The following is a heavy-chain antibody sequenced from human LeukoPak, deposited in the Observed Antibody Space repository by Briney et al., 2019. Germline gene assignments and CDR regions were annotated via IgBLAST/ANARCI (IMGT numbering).Heavy chain of an antibody. CDR3: ARDVEWFGELSLPDY. CDR2: ISVCNGNT. V-gene: IGHV1-18*01. D-gene: IGHD3-10*01. Sequence: AASVKVSCKASGYTFTSYGINWVRQAPGQGLEWMGWISVCNGNTNYAQKLQGRVIMTTDTSTSTAYMELRSLRSDDTAVYYCARDVEWFGELSLPDYWGQGTLVTVSS. CDR1: GYTFTSYG. J-gene: IGHJ4*02.